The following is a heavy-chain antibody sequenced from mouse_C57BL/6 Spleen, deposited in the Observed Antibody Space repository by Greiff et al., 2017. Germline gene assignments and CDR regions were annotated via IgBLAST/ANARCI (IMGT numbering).Heavy chain of an antibody. CDR1: GYTFTEYT. J-gene: IGHJ1*03. Sequence: VQVVESGAELVKPGASVKLSCKASGYTFTEYTIHWVKQRSGQGLEWIGWFYPGSGSIKYNEKFKDKATLTADKSSSTVYMELSRLTSEDSAVYFCARHEEGSYYYYGSGPSNWYFDVWGTGTTVTVSS. V-gene: IGHV1-62-2*01. CDR2: FYPGSGSI. D-gene: IGHD1-1*01. CDR3: ARHEEGSYYYYGSGPSNWYFDV.